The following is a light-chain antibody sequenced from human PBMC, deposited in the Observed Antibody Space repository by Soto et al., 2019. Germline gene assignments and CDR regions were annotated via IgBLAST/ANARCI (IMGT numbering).Light chain of an antibody. J-gene: IGLJ2*01. CDR3: CSYAGSSTLL. V-gene: IGLV2-23*01. CDR1: SSDNGSYNL. CDR2: EGS. Sequence: QSALTQPASVSGSPGQSITISCTGTSSDNGSYNLVSWYQQHPGKAPKVMIYEGSKRPSGVSNRFSGSKSGNTASLTISGLQAEDEADYYCCSYAGSSTLLFGGGTKLTVL.